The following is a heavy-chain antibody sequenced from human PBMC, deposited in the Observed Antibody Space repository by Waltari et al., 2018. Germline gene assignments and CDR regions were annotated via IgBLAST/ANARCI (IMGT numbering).Heavy chain of an antibody. V-gene: IGHV4-59*01. J-gene: IGHJ3*02. Sequence: QVQLQESSPGLVKPSETLSLTCTVSGGSISSYYWSWIRQPPGKGLEWIGYIYYSGSTNYTPSLKSRVTKSVDTSKNQFSLKLSSVTAADTAVYYCARAWGLRGAFDIWGQGTMVTVSS. CDR3: ARAWGLRGAFDI. D-gene: IGHD3-16*01. CDR2: IYYSGST. CDR1: GGSISSYY.